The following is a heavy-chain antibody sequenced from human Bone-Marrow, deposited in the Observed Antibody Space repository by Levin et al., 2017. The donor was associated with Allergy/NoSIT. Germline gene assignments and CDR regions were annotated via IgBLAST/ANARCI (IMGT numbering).Heavy chain of an antibody. J-gene: IGHJ4*02. D-gene: IGHD6-19*01. Sequence: ASETLSLTCTVSGGSISTYYWSWIRQSPGKGLEWIGYISNSGSANYNPSLKSRVTISVDTSKNQFSLQLDSVTAADTAVYYCARGAVAGSGLFFYWGQGTLVTVSS. CDR2: ISNSGSA. CDR1: GGSISTYY. CDR3: ARGAVAGSGLFFY. V-gene: IGHV4-59*01.